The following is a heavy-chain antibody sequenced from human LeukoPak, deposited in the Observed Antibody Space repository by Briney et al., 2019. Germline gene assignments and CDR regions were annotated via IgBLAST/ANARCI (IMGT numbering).Heavy chain of an antibody. CDR2: INPSDGTT. V-gene: IGHV1-46*01. D-gene: IGHD5-24*01. CDR1: GYTFTSYY. J-gene: IGHJ4*02. CDR3: ARGKGRDGYNYY. Sequence: ASVKLSCKASGYTFTSYYIHLVRQAPGQGFEWMAIINPSDGTTTNSQKFQGRVTMTRDTSTSTVYMELSSLRSEDTAVYYCARGKGRDGYNYYWGQGTLVTVSS.